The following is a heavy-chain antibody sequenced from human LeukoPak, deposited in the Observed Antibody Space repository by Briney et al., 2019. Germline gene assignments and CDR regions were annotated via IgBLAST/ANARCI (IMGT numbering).Heavy chain of an antibody. CDR2: IKQDGSEK. CDR3: AKDGMRKYQLLGTSYYFDY. Sequence: QPGGSLRLSCAASGFTFSSYWMSWVRQAPGKGLEWVANIKQDGSEKYYVDSVKGRFTISRDNSKNTLYLQMNSLRAEDTAVYYCAKDGMRKYQLLGTSYYFDYWGQGTLVTVSS. V-gene: IGHV3-7*01. CDR1: GFTFSSYW. J-gene: IGHJ4*02. D-gene: IGHD2-2*01.